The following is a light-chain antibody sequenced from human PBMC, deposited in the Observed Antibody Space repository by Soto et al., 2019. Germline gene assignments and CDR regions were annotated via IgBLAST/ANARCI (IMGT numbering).Light chain of an antibody. Sequence: DIQMTQSPSSLPASVGDRVIITCRAGQSIGAYLHWYQHKPGTAPKLLIYAASTLQSGVPSRFSGSGSGTDFTLTVNNLQPEDFATYYCQQSYSFPRTFGQGTKVEIE. V-gene: IGKV1-39*01. CDR2: AAS. J-gene: IGKJ1*01. CDR1: QSIGAY. CDR3: QQSYSFPRT.